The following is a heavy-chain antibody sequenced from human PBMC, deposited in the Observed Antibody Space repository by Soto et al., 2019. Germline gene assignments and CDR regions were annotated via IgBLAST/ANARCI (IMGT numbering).Heavy chain of an antibody. V-gene: IGHV1-3*01. CDR3: ARALPYSSSGDS. D-gene: IGHD6-13*01. CDR1: GYTFTSYA. Sequence: ASVKVSCKASGYTFTSYAMHWVRQAPGQRLEWMGWINAGNGNTKCSQKFQGRVTMTTDSFTSTAYMELSSLTSDDTAVYYCARALPYSSSGDSWGRGTLVTVSS. J-gene: IGHJ4*02. CDR2: INAGNGNT.